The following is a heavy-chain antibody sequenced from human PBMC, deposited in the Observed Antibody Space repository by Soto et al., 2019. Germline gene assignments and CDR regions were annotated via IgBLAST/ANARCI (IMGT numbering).Heavy chain of an antibody. CDR2: ISSDGTTT. J-gene: IGHJ1*01. CDR3: AIQDCTNDVCLEAAVTVGGALES. D-gene: IGHD2-8*01. Sequence: EVQLVQSGGGLAQPGKSLRLSCAASGFTFRKFWMHWVRQVPGKGPVWVSYISSDGTTTDYADSVKGRFTISRDNAKDLLYLPMDSLRAEDTAVYYCAIQDCTNDVCLEAAVTVGGALESWGQGTLVTVSS. V-gene: IGHV3-74*01. CDR1: GFTFRKFW.